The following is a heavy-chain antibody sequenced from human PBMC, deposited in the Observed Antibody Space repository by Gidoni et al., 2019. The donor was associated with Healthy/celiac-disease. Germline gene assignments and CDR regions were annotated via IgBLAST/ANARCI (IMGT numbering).Heavy chain of an antibody. V-gene: IGHV4-39*01. J-gene: IGHJ4*02. D-gene: IGHD2-15*01. CDR1: GGSTSGSSYY. CDR3: ARRVRSYCSGGSCYHFDY. Sequence: QLQLQESGAGLVKPSETPSPTCTVSGGSTSGSSYYCGWIRQPPGKGLEWVGRIYYSGSTYYNPSLKSRVTISVDTSKNQFSLKLSSVTAADTAVYSCARRVRSYCSGGSCYHFDYWGQGTLVTVSS. CDR2: IYYSGST.